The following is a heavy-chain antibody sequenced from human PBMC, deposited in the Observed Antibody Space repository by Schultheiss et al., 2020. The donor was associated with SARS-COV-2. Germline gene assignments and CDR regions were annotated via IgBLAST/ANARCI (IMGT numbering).Heavy chain of an antibody. CDR3: ARVVEMATIPADAFDI. CDR2: IYYSGST. V-gene: IGHV4-59*01. J-gene: IGHJ3*02. CDR1: GGSISSYY. Sequence: SETLSLTCTVSGGSISSYYWSWIRQPPGKGLEWIGYIYYSGSTNYNPSLKSRVTISVHTSKNQFSLKLSSVTAADTAVYYCARVVEMATIPADAFDIWGQGTMVTVSS. D-gene: IGHD5-24*01.